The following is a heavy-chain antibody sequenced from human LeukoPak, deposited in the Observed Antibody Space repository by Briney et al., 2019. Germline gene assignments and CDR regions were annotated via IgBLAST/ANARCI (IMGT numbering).Heavy chain of an antibody. CDR1: GFPFSNAW. J-gene: IGHJ5*02. D-gene: IGHD4/OR15-4a*01. Sequence: GGSLRLSCAASGFPFSNAWMSWVRQAPGKGLEWVGRIKSKTDGGTTDYAAPVKGRFTISRDDSKNTLYLQMNSLKTEDTAVYYCSTGHPFMNMADNWFDPWGQGTLVTVSS. V-gene: IGHV3-15*01. CDR2: IKSKTDGGTT. CDR3: STGHPFMNMADNWFDP.